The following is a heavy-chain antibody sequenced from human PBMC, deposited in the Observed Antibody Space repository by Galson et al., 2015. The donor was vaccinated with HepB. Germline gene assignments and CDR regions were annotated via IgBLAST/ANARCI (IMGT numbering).Heavy chain of an antibody. CDR3: ATSGFTGSDRPS. D-gene: IGHD1-26*01. J-gene: IGHJ5*02. CDR2: IRVSGYDA. CDR1: GFNFGAYA. Sequence: SLRLSCAASGFNFGAYALAWVRRAPGKGLEWISVIRVSGYDASYAHSVQGRFSISRDNSKNTFYLEMTSLRVEDTAIYYCATSGFTGSDRPSWGQGTLVTVSS. V-gene: IGHV3-23*01.